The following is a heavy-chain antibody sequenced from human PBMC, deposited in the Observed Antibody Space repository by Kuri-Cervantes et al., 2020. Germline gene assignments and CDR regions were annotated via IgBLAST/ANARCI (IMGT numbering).Heavy chain of an antibody. CDR3: ARLRDFWSGYYNPAGDY. CDR1: GFTFSNYS. D-gene: IGHD3-3*01. CDR2: ISSSSSYI. Sequence: GGSLRLSCAASGFTFSNYSMNWVRQAPGKGLEWVSSISSSSSYIYYADSVKGRFTISRDNAKNSLYLQMNSLRAEDTAVYYCARLRDFWSGYYNPAGDYWGQGTLVTVSS. J-gene: IGHJ4*02. V-gene: IGHV3-21*01.